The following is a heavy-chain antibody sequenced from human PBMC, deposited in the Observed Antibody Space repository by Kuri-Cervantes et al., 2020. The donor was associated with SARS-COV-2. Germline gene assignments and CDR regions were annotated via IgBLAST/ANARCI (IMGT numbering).Heavy chain of an antibody. CDR3: ARHNNCSGGSCYAGPFDY. V-gene: IGHV4-39*01. CDR2: IYYSGST. Sequence: GSLRLSCTVSGGSISSSSYYWGWIRQPPGKGLEWIGSIYYSGSTYYNPHLKSRVTISVDTSKNQFSLELSSVTAADTAVYYCARHNNCSGGSCYAGPFDYWGQGTLVTVSS. J-gene: IGHJ4*02. D-gene: IGHD2-15*01. CDR1: GGSISSSSYY.